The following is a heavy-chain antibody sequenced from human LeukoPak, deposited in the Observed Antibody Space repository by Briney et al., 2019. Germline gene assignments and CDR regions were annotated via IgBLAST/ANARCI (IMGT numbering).Heavy chain of an antibody. CDR3: ARVHGGSGWYARDWFDY. D-gene: IGHD6-19*01. Sequence: GGSLRLSCAASGFTFSNYGMHWVRQAPGKGLEWVAFIRYDGSNRYYADSVKGRFTISRDNSKNTLYLQMNSLRAEDTAVYYCARVHGGSGWYARDWFDYWGQGTLVTVSS. CDR1: GFTFSNYG. CDR2: IRYDGSNR. J-gene: IGHJ4*02. V-gene: IGHV3-30*02.